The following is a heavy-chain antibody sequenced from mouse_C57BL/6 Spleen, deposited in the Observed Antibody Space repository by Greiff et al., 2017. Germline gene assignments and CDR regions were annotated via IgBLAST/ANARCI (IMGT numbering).Heavy chain of an antibody. V-gene: IGHV1-82*01. D-gene: IGHD1-1*01. CDR2: IYPGDGDT. CDR1: GYAFSSSW. Sequence: QVQLQQPGAELVKPGASVKISCKASGYAFSSSWMNWVKQRPGTGLEWIGRIYPGDGDTNYNGKFKGKATLTADKSSSTAYMQLSSLTSEDSAVXFCARSENYYGSSYGYFDVWGTGTTVTVSS. J-gene: IGHJ1*03. CDR3: ARSENYYGSSYGYFDV.